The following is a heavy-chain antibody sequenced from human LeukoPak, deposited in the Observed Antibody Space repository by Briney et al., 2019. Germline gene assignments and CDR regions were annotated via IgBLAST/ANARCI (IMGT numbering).Heavy chain of an antibody. CDR2: INHSGST. Sequence: SETLSLTCAVYGGSFSGYYWSWIRQPPAKGLEWIGEINHSGSTNYNPSLKSRVTISVDTSKNQFSLKLSSVTAADTAVYYCAREGVVGAYGHFDYWGQGTLVTVSS. CDR3: AREGVVGAYGHFDY. V-gene: IGHV4-34*01. D-gene: IGHD2-15*01. CDR1: GGSFSGYY. J-gene: IGHJ4*02.